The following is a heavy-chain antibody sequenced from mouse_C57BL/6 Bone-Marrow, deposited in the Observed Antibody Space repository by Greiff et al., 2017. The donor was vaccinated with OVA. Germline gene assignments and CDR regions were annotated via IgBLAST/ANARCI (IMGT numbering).Heavy chain of an antibody. J-gene: IGHJ2*01. CDR3: ARGSSGLYYFDY. V-gene: IGHV1-82*01. Sequence: QVQLQQSGAELVKPGASVKISCKASGYAFSSSWMNWVKQRPGKGLEWIGRIYPGDGDTNYNGKFKGKATLTADKSSSTAYMQLSSLTSEDSAVYFCARGSSGLYYFDYWGQGTTLTVSS. CDR2: IYPGDGDT. CDR1: GYAFSSSW. D-gene: IGHD3-2*02.